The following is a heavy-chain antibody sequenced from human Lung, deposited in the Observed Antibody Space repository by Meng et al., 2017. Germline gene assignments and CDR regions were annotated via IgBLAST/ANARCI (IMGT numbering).Heavy chain of an antibody. CDR3: ARGDYGGWPDP. CDR1: GYPFTQDA. V-gene: IGHV1-3*04. Sequence: QVQLVQSGAEVKKPGASVKVSCRTYGYPFTQDAVHWVRQARGQRLEWMGWMYTNNGNTKSSQKFQGRVTMTRDTSASTAYMELSSLRSEDTAVYYCARGDYGGWPDPWGQGTLVTVSS. CDR2: MYTNNGNT. J-gene: IGHJ5*02. D-gene: IGHD4-17*01.